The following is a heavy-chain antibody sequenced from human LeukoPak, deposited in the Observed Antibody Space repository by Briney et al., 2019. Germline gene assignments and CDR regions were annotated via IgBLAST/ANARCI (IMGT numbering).Heavy chain of an antibody. D-gene: IGHD3-3*01. J-gene: IGHJ4*02. CDR1: GFSFSRHW. CDR2: ISSSSSYI. V-gene: IGHV3-21*04. CDR3: AKDLSTNDFWSGYYYFDY. Sequence: KSGGSLRLSCAASGFSFSRHWMHWVRQAPGKGLEWVSSISSSSSYIYYADSVKGRFTISRDNSKNTLYLQMNSLRAEDTAVYYCAKDLSTNDFWSGYYYFDYWGQGTLVTVSS.